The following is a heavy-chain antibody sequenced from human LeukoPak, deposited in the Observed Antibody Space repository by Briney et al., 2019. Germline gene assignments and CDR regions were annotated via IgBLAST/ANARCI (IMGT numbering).Heavy chain of an antibody. CDR1: VTPLSGYY. J-gene: IGHJ4*02. V-gene: IGHV4-34*01. CDR3: ARKPTGSDGAFGY. Sequence: PSETLSLTCAVYVTPLSGYYLSWVRQLPGKGLEWIGRINQVESTNYNPSLKSRVTISVDTSKNQFSLKMRSVTAADTAVYYCARKPTGSDGAFGYWGRGTPVTVSP. D-gene: IGHD2-15*01. CDR2: INQVEST.